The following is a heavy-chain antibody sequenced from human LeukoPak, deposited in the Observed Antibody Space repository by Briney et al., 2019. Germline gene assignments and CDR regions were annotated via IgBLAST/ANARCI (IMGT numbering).Heavy chain of an antibody. D-gene: IGHD2-21*01. V-gene: IGHV3-11*04. CDR3: ARTKCGGDCYDAFDI. CDR1: GFTFSDYY. J-gene: IGHJ3*02. CDR2: ISSSGSTI. Sequence: GGSLRLSCAASGFTFSDYYMSWIRQAPGKGLEWVSYISSSGSTIYYADSVKGRFTISRDNAKNSLYLQMNSLRAEDTAVYYCARTKCGGDCYDAFDIWGQGTMVTVSS.